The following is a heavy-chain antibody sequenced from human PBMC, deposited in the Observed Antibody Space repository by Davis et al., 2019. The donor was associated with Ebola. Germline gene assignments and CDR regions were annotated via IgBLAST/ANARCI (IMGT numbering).Heavy chain of an antibody. CDR3: ARMVGYDFWSGDYKEGGDYYYYYGMDV. D-gene: IGHD3-3*01. J-gene: IGHJ6*02. V-gene: IGHV2-70*11. Sequence: SGPTLVKPTQTLTLTCTFSGFSLSTSGMCVSWIRQPPGKALEWLARIDWDDDKYYITSLKTRFTISKDTSKNQVVLTMTNMDPVDTATYYCARMVGYDFWSGDYKEGGDYYYYYGMDVWGQGTTVTVSS. CDR1: GFSLSTSGMC. CDR2: IDWDDDK.